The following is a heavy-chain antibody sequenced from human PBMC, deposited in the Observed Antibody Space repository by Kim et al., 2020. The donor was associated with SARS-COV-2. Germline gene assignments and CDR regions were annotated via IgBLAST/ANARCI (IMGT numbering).Heavy chain of an antibody. V-gene: IGHV3-23*01. CDR2: ISGSGGST. J-gene: IGHJ5*02. Sequence: GGSLRLSCAASGFTFSSYAMSWVRQAPGKGLEWVSAISGSGGSTYYADSVKGRFTISRDNSKNTLYLQMNSLRAEDTAVYYCAKDRGYYGSGSNWFDPWGQGTLVTVSS. D-gene: IGHD3-10*01. CDR3: AKDRGYYGSGSNWFDP. CDR1: GFTFSSYA.